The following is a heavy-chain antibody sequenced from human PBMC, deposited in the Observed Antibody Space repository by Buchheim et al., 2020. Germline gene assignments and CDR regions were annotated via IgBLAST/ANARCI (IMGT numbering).Heavy chain of an antibody. CDR3: ARDGGEGGIAVAALYYYYYGMDV. Sequence: QVQLVQSGAEVKKPGASVKVSCKASGYTFTGYYMHWVRQAPGQGLEWMGWINPNSGGTKYAQKFQGRVTMTRDPSIIPAYMELSRLRSDDTAVYYCARDGGEGGIAVAALYYYYYGMDVWGQGTT. D-gene: IGHD6-19*01. CDR2: INPNSGGT. J-gene: IGHJ6*02. CDR1: GYTFTGYY. V-gene: IGHV1-2*02.